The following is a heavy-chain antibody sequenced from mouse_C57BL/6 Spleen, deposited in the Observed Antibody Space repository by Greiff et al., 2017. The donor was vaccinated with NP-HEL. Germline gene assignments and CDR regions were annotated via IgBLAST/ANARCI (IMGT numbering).Heavy chain of an antibody. V-gene: IGHV1-53*01. CDR3: AREHGSSYWYFDV. CDR1: GYTFTSYW. D-gene: IGHD1-1*01. J-gene: IGHJ1*03. CDR2: INPSNGGT. Sequence: VQLQQSGTELVKPGASVKLSCKASGYTFTSYWMHWVKQRPGQGLEWIGNINPSNGGTNYNEKFKSKATLTVDKSSSTAYMQLSSLTSEDSAVYYCAREHGSSYWYFDVWGTGTTVTVSS.